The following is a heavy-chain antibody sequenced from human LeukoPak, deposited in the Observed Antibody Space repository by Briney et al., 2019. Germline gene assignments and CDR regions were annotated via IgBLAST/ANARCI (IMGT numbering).Heavy chain of an antibody. D-gene: IGHD4-17*01. V-gene: IGHV3-43D*04. Sequence: GGSLTLSCAASGFSFDDYAMHWVRQAPGKGLEWVSIISWDGGSTYYADSVKGRFTISRDNSKNSLYLQMNSLRAEDTALYYCAKDTDYGDYYYGMDVWGKGTTVTVSS. J-gene: IGHJ6*04. CDR1: GFSFDDYA. CDR3: AKDTDYGDYYYGMDV. CDR2: ISWDGGST.